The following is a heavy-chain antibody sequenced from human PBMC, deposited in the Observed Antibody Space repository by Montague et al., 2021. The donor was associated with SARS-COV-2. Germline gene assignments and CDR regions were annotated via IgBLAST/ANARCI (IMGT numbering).Heavy chain of an antibody. CDR2: ILHSGIT. CDR3: ARTEYNWNDWFDP. Sequence: SETLSLTCSVSGGSISSYYWSWIRQSPGKGLEWIGYILHSGITDYNPSLKSRVTISVEMSKNQFSLQLNSVTAADSAVYYCARTEYNWNDWFDPWGQGTLVTVSS. J-gene: IGHJ5*02. CDR1: GGSISSYY. D-gene: IGHD1-20*01. V-gene: IGHV4-59*13.